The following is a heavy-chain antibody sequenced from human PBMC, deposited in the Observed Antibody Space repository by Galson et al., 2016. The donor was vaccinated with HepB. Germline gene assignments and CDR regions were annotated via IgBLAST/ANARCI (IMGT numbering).Heavy chain of an antibody. CDR2: IRSKTYYGTA. J-gene: IGHJ4*02. CDR3: ARGYTNTWYVAAFDY. Sequence: SLRLSCAASGFTFGDYPMTWFRQAPGKGLEWVGFIRSKTYYGTAEYAAPAEGRFTISRDDSKRIAYLQMDSPKPEDSAVYYCARGYTNTWYVAAFDYWGQGTLVTVSS. CDR1: GFTFGDYP. D-gene: IGHD6-13*01. V-gene: IGHV3-49*03.